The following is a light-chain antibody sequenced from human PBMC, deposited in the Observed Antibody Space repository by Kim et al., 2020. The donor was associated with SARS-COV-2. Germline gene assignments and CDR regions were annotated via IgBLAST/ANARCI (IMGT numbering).Light chain of an antibody. CDR2: AAS. J-gene: IGKJ1*01. CDR3: QQLNSYPRVT. CDR1: QGISSY. V-gene: IGKV1-9*01. Sequence: SVGDRVTITCRASQGISSYLAWYQQKPGKAPKLLIYAASTLQSGVPSRFSGSGSGTEFTLTISSLQPEDFATYYCQQLNSYPRVTFGQGTKVDIK.